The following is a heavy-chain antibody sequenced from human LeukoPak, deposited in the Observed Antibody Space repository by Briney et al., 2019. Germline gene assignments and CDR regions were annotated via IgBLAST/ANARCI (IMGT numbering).Heavy chain of an antibody. Sequence: GASVKVSCKASGYTFTSYDINWARKATGQGLEWMGWMNPNSGNTGYAQKFQGRVTMTRNTSISTAYMELSSLRSEDTAVYYCARREYCGGDCYSDFDYWGQGTLVTVSS. V-gene: IGHV1-8*01. CDR2: MNPNSGNT. J-gene: IGHJ4*02. D-gene: IGHD2-21*02. CDR3: ARREYCGGDCYSDFDY. CDR1: GYTFTSYD.